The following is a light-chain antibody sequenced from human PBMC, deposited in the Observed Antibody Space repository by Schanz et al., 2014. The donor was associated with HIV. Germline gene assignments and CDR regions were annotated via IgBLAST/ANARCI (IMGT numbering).Light chain of an antibody. CDR3: SSYAATSNVL. J-gene: IGLJ3*02. V-gene: IGLV2-14*03. Sequence: QSALTQPASVSGSPGQSITISCTGTSSDVGADNSVSWYQQHPGRAPRLLVYDVTYRPSGVPDRFSGSKSGNTASLTVSGLQADDEADYYCSSYAATSNVLFGGGTKLTVL. CDR1: SSDVGADNS. CDR2: DVT.